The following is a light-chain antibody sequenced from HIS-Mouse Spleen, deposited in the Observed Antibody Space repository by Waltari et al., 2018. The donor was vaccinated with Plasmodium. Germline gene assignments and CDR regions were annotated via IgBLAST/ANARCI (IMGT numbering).Light chain of an antibody. V-gene: IGKV3-20*01. CDR1: QCVSSSY. Sequence: EIVLTQSPGTLSLSPGERATLSCRASQCVSSSYLAWYQQKPGQAPRPLIYGASSRATGIPDRFSGSGSGTDFTLTISRLEPEDFAVYYCQQYGSSPLTFGGGTKVEIK. CDR2: GAS. CDR3: QQYGSSPLT. J-gene: IGKJ4*01.